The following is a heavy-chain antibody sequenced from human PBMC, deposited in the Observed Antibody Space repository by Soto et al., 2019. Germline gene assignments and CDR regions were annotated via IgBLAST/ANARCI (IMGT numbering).Heavy chain of an antibody. V-gene: IGHV4-31*03. D-gene: IGHD4-17*01. CDR3: ARARLRAVYAFDF. CDR1: GVSITSGAYY. J-gene: IGHJ3*01. CDR2: IYYNGNT. Sequence: QVQLQESGPGLVKPSQTLSLTCTLSGVSITSGAYYWTWVRQHPGKGLEWIGYIYYNGNTYFSPSLKSRLTISIDNSKNQFSLTLSSVTAADTAMYYCARARLRAVYAFDFWGQGTMVTVSS.